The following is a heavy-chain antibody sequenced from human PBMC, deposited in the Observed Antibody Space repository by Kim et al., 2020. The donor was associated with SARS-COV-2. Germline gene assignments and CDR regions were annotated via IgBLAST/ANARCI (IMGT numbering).Heavy chain of an antibody. V-gene: IGHV5-51*01. D-gene: IGHD3-10*01. Sequence: GESLKISCKGSGYSFTNYWIGWVRQMPGKGLEWMGIIYPGDSDTRYSPSFQGQVTISADKSISTAYLQWSSLRASDTAMYYCARTTYGSGSYYNGGNDYWGQGTLVTVSS. CDR1: GYSFTNYW. J-gene: IGHJ4*02. CDR3: ARTTYGSGSYYNGGNDY. CDR2: IYPGDSDT.